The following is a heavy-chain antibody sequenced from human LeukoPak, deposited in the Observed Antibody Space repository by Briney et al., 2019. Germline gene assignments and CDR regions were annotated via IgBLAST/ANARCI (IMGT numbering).Heavy chain of an antibody. J-gene: IGHJ3*02. D-gene: IGHD3-3*01. CDR1: GFTFSNYG. CDR3: AKFLGKSWGNQNAFDI. Sequence: PGGSLTLACVASGFTFSNYGMHWVRQAPGRGLEWVSAISGSGGSTYYADSVKGRFTISRDNSKNTLYLQMNSLRAEDTAVYYCAKFLGKSWGNQNAFDIWGQGTMVTVSS. V-gene: IGHV3-23*01. CDR2: ISGSGGST.